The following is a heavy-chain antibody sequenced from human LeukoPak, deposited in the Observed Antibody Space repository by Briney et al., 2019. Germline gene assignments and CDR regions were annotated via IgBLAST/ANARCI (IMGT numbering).Heavy chain of an antibody. CDR2: ISGSGSLGNA. Sequence: GGSVRLSCEASGFIFADYAMGWVRQAPGQGLEWVSGISGSGSLGNAFLADSVKGHFTISRDNTRNTLDLEMNNVRVEDTALYDCARFSGPFYSAREFDYWGQGALVTVSS. J-gene: IGHJ4*02. CDR1: GFIFADYA. V-gene: IGHV3-23*01. D-gene: IGHD1-26*01. CDR3: ARFSGPFYSAREFDY.